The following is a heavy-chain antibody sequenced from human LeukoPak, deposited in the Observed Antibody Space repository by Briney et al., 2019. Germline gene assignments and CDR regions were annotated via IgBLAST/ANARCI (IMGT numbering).Heavy chain of an antibody. CDR3: AREWGVYYDSSGYPPDDAFDI. D-gene: IGHD3-22*01. J-gene: IGHJ3*02. V-gene: IGHV4-31*03. CDR1: GGSISSGGYY. Sequence: SETLSLTCTVSGGSISSGGYYWSWIRQHPGKGLEWIGYIYYSGGTYYNPSLKSRVTISVDTSKNQFSLKLSSVTAADTAVYYCAREWGVYYDSSGYPPDDAFDIWGQGTMVTVSS. CDR2: IYYSGGT.